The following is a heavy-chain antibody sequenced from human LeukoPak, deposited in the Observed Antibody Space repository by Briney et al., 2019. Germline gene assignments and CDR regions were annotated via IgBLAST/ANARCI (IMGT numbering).Heavy chain of an antibody. D-gene: IGHD5-24*01. Sequence: SETLSLTCTVSGGSITSSSYYWGWIRQPPGKGLQWIGSFYYSGSTYYNPSLKSRVTVYVDTSKNQFSLKLSSVTAADTAVYYCARGRRDGYNLEYFDKWGQGTLVTVSS. V-gene: IGHV4-39*01. CDR2: FYYSGST. CDR1: GGSITSSSYY. CDR3: ARGRRDGYNLEYFDK. J-gene: IGHJ4*02.